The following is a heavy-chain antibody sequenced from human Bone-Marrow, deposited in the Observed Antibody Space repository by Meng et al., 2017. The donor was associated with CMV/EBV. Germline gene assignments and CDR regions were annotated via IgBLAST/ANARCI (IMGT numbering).Heavy chain of an antibody. CDR3: ARCREWLRPHPDAMDV. D-gene: IGHD5-12*01. CDR1: GFTFSSYG. CDR2: ISSSSNYI. J-gene: IGHJ6*02. Sequence: GESLKISCAASGFTFSSYGMHWVRQAPGKGLEWVSFISSSSNYIYYADSVKGRFTISRDNAKNSLYLQMNSLRAGDTAVYYCARCREWLRPHPDAMDVWGQGTTVTVSS. V-gene: IGHV3-21*01.